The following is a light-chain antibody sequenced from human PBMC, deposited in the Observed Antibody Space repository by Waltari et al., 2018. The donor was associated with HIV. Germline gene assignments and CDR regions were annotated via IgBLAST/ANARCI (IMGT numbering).Light chain of an antibody. CDR2: GAS. J-gene: IGKJ1*01. Sequence: QMTQSPSSLSASVGDRVTITCRASQGISSYLAWYRQKPGKVPELLIYGASTLQSGVPSRFSGSGSGTDFTLTISSLQPEDVATYFCQKYNSAPRTFGKGTKVEIK. CDR3: QKYNSAPRT. V-gene: IGKV1-27*01. CDR1: QGISSY.